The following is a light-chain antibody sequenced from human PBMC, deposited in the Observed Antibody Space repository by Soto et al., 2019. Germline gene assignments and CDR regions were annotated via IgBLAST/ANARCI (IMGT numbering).Light chain of an antibody. V-gene: IGLV2-11*01. CDR1: SSDVGNYKF. Sequence: VLTQPASVSGSPGQSITISCTGISSDVGNYKFVSWYQHHPGKAPKLIIFDVNKRPSGVPDRFSGSKSGSTASLTISGLQAEDEADYYCCSYGGSFYVVGTGTKVAVL. CDR3: CSYGGSFYV. J-gene: IGLJ1*01. CDR2: DVN.